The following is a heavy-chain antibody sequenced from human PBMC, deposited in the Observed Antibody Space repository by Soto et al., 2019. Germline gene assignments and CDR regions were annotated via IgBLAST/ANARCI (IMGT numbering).Heavy chain of an antibody. CDR1: GYAFTRFA. V-gene: IGHV1-3*01. CDR2: INGGNDNT. J-gene: IGHJ4*02. Sequence: ASVKVSCKTSGYAFTRFAIHWVRQAPGQSLEWMGWINGGNDNTKYSQKFQGRVTITMDRAADNVSGGVNVGRTKKTAVFRCGREGDQRGYDYVFDFWGKGPLVTVSA. CDR3: GREGDQRGYDYVFDF. D-gene: IGHD5-12*01.